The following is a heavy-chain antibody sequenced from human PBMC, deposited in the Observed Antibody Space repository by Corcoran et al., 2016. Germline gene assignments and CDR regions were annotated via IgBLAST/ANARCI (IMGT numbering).Heavy chain of an antibody. D-gene: IGHD2-15*01. J-gene: IGHJ5*02. CDR1: GFTFDDYG. V-gene: IGHV3-20*01. Sequence: EVQLVESGGGVVRPGGSLRLSCAASGFTFDDYGMSWVRQAPGKGLEWVSGINWNGGSTSYADSVKGRFTISRDNAKNSLYLQMNSLRAEDTALYHCARGRCSGGSCYSSRSWFDPWGQGTLVTVSS. CDR3: ARGRCSGGSCYSSRSWFDP. CDR2: INWNGGST.